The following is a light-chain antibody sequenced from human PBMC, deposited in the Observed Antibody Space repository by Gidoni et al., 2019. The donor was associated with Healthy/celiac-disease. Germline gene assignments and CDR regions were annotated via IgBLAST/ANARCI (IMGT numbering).Light chain of an antibody. Sequence: DIVLTQSPSTRSLSPGERATLSCRASQSVSSYLAWYQQKPGQAPRLLIYDASNRATGIPARFSGSGSGTDFTLTISSLEPEDFAVYYCQQRSNWLTFGQGTKVEIK. CDR3: QQRSNWLT. CDR2: DAS. CDR1: QSVSSY. J-gene: IGKJ1*01. V-gene: IGKV3-11*01.